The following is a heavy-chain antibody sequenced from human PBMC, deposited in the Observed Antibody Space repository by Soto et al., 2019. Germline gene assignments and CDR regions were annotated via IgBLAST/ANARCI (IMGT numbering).Heavy chain of an antibody. V-gene: IGHV1-46*01. CDR2: INPSGCST. CDR3: ARDRGAGEANHDSSGYYYYGMDV. J-gene: IGHJ6*02. Sequence: GASVQVSCQASGYTFTSYYMHWVRPAPAQGLEWMGIINPSGCSTSYAQKFQGRVTMTRETSTSTVYMELSSLRSEDTAVYYCARDRGAGEANHDSSGYYYYGMDVWGQGTTVTVSS. D-gene: IGHD3-22*01. CDR1: GYTFTSYY.